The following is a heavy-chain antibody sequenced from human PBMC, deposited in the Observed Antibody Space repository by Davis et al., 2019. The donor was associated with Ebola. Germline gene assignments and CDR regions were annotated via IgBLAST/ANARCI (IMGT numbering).Heavy chain of an antibody. D-gene: IGHD3-10*01. CDR1: GFTFSSYG. CDR2: ISYDGSNK. V-gene: IGHV3-30*03. J-gene: IGHJ4*02. CDR3: VGGEKGDY. Sequence: GESLKISCAASGFTFSSYGMHWVRQAPGKGLEWVAVISYDGSNKYYADSVKGRFTISRDNSKNTLYLQMNSLRAEDTATYYCVGGEKGDYWGQGTLVTVSS.